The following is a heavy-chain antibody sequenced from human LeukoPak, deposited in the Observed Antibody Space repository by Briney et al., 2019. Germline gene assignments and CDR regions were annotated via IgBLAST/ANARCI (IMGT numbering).Heavy chain of an antibody. V-gene: IGHV5-10-1*01. Sequence: GESLRISCKGSGYIFTSYWISWVRQMRGKGLEWMGRIDPSDSYTNYSPSFQGHVTISADKSISTPYLQWSSLKASDTAMYYCARHGPLSDFWTGYYPIYYYGMDVWGQGTTVTVSS. J-gene: IGHJ6*02. CDR1: GYIFTSYW. CDR3: ARHGPLSDFWTGYYPIYYYGMDV. D-gene: IGHD3/OR15-3a*01. CDR2: IDPSDSYT.